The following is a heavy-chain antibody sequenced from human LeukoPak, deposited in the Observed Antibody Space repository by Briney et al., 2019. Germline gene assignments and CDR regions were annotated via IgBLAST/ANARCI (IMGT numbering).Heavy chain of an antibody. J-gene: IGHJ6*03. CDR3: ARALVVPAAIRGDYYYYYMDV. CDR1: GGTFSSYA. CDR2: IIPIFGTA. D-gene: IGHD2-2*02. Sequence: EASVKVSCKASGGTFSSYAISWVRQAPGQGLEWMGGIIPIFGTANYARKFQGRVTITTDESTSTAYMELSSLRSEDTAVYYCARALVVPAAIRGDYYYYYMDVWGKGTTVTVSS. V-gene: IGHV1-69*05.